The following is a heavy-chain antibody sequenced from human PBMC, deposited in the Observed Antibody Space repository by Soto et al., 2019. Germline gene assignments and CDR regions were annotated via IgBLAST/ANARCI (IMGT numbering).Heavy chain of an antibody. J-gene: IGHJ3*01. V-gene: IGHV1-69*12. CDR2: IMPMFGTE. D-gene: IGHD3-3*01. CDR1: GGTFSRFS. Sequence: QVQLVQSGAEVKKPGSSVKVSCKASGGTFSRFSFNWVRQAPGQGPEWMGGIMPMFGTEKYAQKFQDKVTLTADESKGTAYMELSRLTSEDTAVYYCAIDSRYRVDALENWGQGTLVNVSS. CDR3: AIDSRYRVDALEN.